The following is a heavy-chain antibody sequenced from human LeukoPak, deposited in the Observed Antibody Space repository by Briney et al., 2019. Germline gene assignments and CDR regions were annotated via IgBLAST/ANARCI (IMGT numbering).Heavy chain of an antibody. CDR1: GFTFSSYS. V-gene: IGHV3-48*01. CDR2: ISSGSSAI. D-gene: IGHD3-10*01. Sequence: PGGSLRLSCAASGFTFSSYSMNWVRKAPGKGLEWISYISSGSSAIYYADSVKGRFTISRDNAKNSLYLQTNSLRAEDTAVYYCSAQSGSGSNYPDYWGQGTLVTVSS. CDR3: SAQSGSGSNYPDY. J-gene: IGHJ4*02.